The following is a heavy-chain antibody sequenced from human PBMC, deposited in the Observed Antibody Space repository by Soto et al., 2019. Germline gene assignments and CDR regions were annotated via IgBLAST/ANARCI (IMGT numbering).Heavy chain of an antibody. J-gene: IGHJ4*02. Sequence: GGSLRLSCVASGFMFNNFAMNWVRQAPGKGLGWVSIISDSGSNTDYADSVKGRFTISRDNSKNTLYLQMTSLRAADTAVYYCAKSDCTSTSCHVKDYWGQGTLVTVSS. CDR2: ISDSGSNT. CDR1: GFMFNNFA. V-gene: IGHV3-23*01. D-gene: IGHD2-2*01. CDR3: AKSDCTSTSCHVKDY.